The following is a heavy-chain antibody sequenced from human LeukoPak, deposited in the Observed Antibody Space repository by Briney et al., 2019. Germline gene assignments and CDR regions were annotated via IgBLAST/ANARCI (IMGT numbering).Heavy chain of an antibody. CDR3: AKGLTGTTDVDWFDP. J-gene: IGHJ5*02. CDR2: ISGSGGST. CDR1: GFTFSSYA. Sequence: PGGSLRLSCAASGFTFSSYAMSWVRQAPGKGLEWVSAISGSGGSTYYADSVKGRFTISRDNSKNTLYLQMNSLRAEDTAVYYCAKGLTGTTDVDWFDPWGQGTLVTVSS. D-gene: IGHD1-7*01. V-gene: IGHV3-23*01.